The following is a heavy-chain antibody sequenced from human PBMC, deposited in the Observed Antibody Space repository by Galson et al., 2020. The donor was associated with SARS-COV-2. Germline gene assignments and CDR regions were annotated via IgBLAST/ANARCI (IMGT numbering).Heavy chain of an antibody. V-gene: IGHV3-48*02. J-gene: IGHJ4*02. Sequence: GGSLRLSCAASGFTFSTYSLNWVRQAPGKGLEWLSHITSSSSAVHYADSVEGRFTISRDNAKNSLYLQMNSLREEDTAVYYCVRGGTTWENSCDYWGQGTLVTVSS. D-gene: IGHD1-7*01. CDR1: GFTFSTYS. CDR2: ITSSSSAV. CDR3: VRGGTTWENSCDY.